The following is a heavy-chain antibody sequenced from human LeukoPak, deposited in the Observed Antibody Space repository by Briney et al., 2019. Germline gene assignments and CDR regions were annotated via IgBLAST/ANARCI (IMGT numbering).Heavy chain of an antibody. CDR1: GFSLRTSGVG. CDR3: AHRQLYTLPGAFDS. V-gene: IGHV2-5*02. J-gene: IGHJ3*01. CDR2: IYWGDEK. Sequence: SGPTLVNPTQTLTLTCTFSGFSLRTSGVGVGWIRQPPGKALEWLALIYWGDEKRYSPSLKNRLTITKDTSKNQVVLTLTNMDPVDTATYYCAHRQLYTLPGAFDSLGQGTVVTVSS. D-gene: IGHD3-16*01.